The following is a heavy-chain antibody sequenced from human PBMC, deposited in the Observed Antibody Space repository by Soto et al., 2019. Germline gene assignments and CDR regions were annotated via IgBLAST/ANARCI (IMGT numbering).Heavy chain of an antibody. CDR1: GYSFTSYW. V-gene: IGHV5-51*01. Sequence: PGESLKISCKGSGYSFTSYWIGWVRQMPGKGLEWMGIIYPGDSDTRYSPSFQGQVTISADKSISTAYLQWSSLKASDTAMYYRARQVPYYDSSGQNYYYYGMDVWGQGTTVTVSS. CDR3: ARQVPYYDSSGQNYYYYGMDV. J-gene: IGHJ6*02. CDR2: IYPGDSDT. D-gene: IGHD3-22*01.